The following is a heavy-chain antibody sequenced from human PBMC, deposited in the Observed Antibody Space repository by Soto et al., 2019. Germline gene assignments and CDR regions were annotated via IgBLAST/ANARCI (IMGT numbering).Heavy chain of an antibody. V-gene: IGHV3-30*18. J-gene: IGHJ3*02. Sequence: GGSLRLSCAASGFTFSSYGMHWVRQAPGKGLEWVAVISYDGSNKYYADSVKGRFTISRDNSKNTLYLQMNSLRAEDTAVYYCANSPNTYYYDSSGYYPTSLAPDAFDIWGQGTMVTVSS. CDR2: ISYDGSNK. CDR1: GFTFSSYG. D-gene: IGHD3-22*01. CDR3: ANSPNTYYYDSSGYYPTSLAPDAFDI.